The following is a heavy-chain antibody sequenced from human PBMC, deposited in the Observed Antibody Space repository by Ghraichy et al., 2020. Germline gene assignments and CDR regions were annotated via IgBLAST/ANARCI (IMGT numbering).Heavy chain of an antibody. Sequence: ESLNISCTVSGGSISSSSYYWGWIRQPPGKGLEWIGSIYYSGSTYYNPSLKSRVTISVDTSKNQFSLKLSSVTAADTAVYYCARHGDYDSSGSHFDYWGQGTLVTVSS. J-gene: IGHJ4*02. V-gene: IGHV4-39*01. D-gene: IGHD3-22*01. CDR3: ARHGDYDSSGSHFDY. CDR2: IYYSGST. CDR1: GGSISSSSYY.